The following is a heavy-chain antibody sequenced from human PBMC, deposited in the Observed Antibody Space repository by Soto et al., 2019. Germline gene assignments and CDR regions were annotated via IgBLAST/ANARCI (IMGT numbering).Heavy chain of an antibody. CDR3: AKLMVYAAIHDPGAFDI. CDR2: ISGSGGST. V-gene: IGHV3-23*01. CDR1: GFTFSSYA. J-gene: IGHJ3*02. Sequence: GGSLRLSCAASGFTFSSYAMSWVRQAPGKGLEWVSAISGSGGSTYYADSVKGRFTISRDNSKNTLYLQMNSLRAEDTAVYYCAKLMVYAAIHDPGAFDIWGQGTMVTVSS. D-gene: IGHD2-8*01.